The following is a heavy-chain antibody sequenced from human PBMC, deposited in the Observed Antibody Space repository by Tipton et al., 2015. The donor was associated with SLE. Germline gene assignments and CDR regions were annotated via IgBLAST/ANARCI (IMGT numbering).Heavy chain of an antibody. CDR2: IYHSGST. CDR3: ASRGLGRLYFDY. CDR1: GGSISSSNW. Sequence: TLSLTCAVSGGSISSSNWWSWVRQPPGKGLEWIGEIYHSGSTNYNPSLKSRVTVSVDTSKNQFSLKLSSVTAADTAVYYCASRGLGRLYFDYWGQGTLVTVSS. D-gene: IGHD6-19*01. V-gene: IGHV4-4*02. J-gene: IGHJ4*02.